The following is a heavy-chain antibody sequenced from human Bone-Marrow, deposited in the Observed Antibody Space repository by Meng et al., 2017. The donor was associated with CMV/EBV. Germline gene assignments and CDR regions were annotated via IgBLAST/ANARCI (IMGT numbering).Heavy chain of an antibody. J-gene: IGHJ4*02. Sequence: GESLKISCAASGFTFSSNDMHWVRQTTGKGLEWVSAIGTAGDTYYPGSVKGRFTISRDNAKNSLFLQMTSLRAEDTAVYFCASNLPAADYWGQGTLVTVSS. CDR1: GFTFSSND. D-gene: IGHD2-2*01. CDR3: ASNLPAADY. V-gene: IGHV3-13*01. CDR2: IGTAGDT.